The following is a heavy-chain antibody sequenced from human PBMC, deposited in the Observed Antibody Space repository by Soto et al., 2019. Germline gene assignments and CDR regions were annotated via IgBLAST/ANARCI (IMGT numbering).Heavy chain of an antibody. CDR2: INHSGST. CDR1: GGSFSGYY. J-gene: IGHJ3*02. Sequence: QVQLQQWGAGLLKPSETLSLTCAVYGGSFSGYYWSWIRQPPGKGLEWIGEINHSGSTNYNPSLKSRVTISVDTSKNQFYLKLSSVTAADTAVYYCARGGIVVVPAAIGGNAFDIWGQGTMVTVSS. D-gene: IGHD2-2*01. V-gene: IGHV4-34*01. CDR3: ARGGIVVVPAAIGGNAFDI.